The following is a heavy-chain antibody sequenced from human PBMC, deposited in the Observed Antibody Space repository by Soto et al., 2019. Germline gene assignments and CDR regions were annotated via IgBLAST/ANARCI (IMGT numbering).Heavy chain of an antibody. Sequence: PGESLKISCKGSGYSFNIYWIAWVRQMPGKGLEWMGIIFPGDSDARYSPSFQGQVTISVDKSISTAYVQWSSLEASDTAIYYCARRNNNFGAFDIWGQGTMVTV. J-gene: IGHJ3*02. D-gene: IGHD3-16*01. CDR1: GYSFNIYW. CDR2: IFPGDSDA. CDR3: ARRNNNFGAFDI. V-gene: IGHV5-51*01.